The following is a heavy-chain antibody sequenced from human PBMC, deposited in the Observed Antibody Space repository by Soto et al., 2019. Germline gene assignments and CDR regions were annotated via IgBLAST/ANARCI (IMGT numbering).Heavy chain of an antibody. D-gene: IGHD2-15*01. J-gene: IGHJ6*02. V-gene: IGHV3-11*06. CDR3: ARAWSYGMDV. CDR2: ISSSSSYT. CDR1: GFTFSDYY. Sequence: QVPLVESGGGLVKPGGSLRLSGAASGFTFSDYYMSWIRQAPGKGLEWVSYISSSSSYTNYADSVKGRFTISGDNAKNSLYLQMNSLRAEDVAVYYCARAWSYGMDVWGQGTTVTVSS.